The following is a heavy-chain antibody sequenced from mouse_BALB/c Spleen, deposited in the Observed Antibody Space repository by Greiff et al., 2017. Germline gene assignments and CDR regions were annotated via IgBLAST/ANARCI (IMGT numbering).Heavy chain of an antibody. CDR3: ARGTVVAPYYAMDY. V-gene: IGHV3-2*02. D-gene: IGHD1-1*01. CDR1: GYSITSDYA. CDR2: ISYSGST. J-gene: IGHJ4*01. Sequence: EVHLVESGPGLVKPSQSLSLTCTVTGYSITSDYAWNWIRQFPGNKLEWMGYISYSGSTSYNPSLKSRISITRDTSKNQFFLQLNSVTTEDTATYYCARGTVVAPYYAMDYWGQGTSVTVSS.